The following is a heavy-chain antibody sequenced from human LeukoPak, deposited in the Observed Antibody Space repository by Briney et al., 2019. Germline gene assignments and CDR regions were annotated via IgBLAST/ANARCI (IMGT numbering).Heavy chain of an antibody. Sequence: PGGSLRLSCAASGFSFSDYYMSWIRQAPGKGLEWVSYVTTGGNAIYNAEFVEGRFTLSRDNAKKSLYLEMNSLRADDTAVYYCATWPGKIPYGGQGPLATVSS. CDR2: VTTGGNAI. J-gene: IGHJ4*02. V-gene: IGHV3-11*01. CDR1: GFSFSDYY. D-gene: IGHD2-21*01. CDR3: ATWPGKIPY.